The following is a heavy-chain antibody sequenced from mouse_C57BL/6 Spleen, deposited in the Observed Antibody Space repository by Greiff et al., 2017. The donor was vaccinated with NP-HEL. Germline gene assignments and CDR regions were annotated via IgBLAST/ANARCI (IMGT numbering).Heavy chain of an antibody. CDR3: TRLLWLRGWFAY. J-gene: IGHJ3*01. Sequence: QVQLQQSGAELVRPGASVTLSCKASGYTFTDYEMHWVKQTPVHGLEWIGAIDPETGGTAYNQKFKGKAILTADKSSSTAYMELRSLTSEDSAVYYCTRLLWLRGWFAYWGQGTLVTVSA. V-gene: IGHV1-15*01. D-gene: IGHD2-2*01. CDR1: GYTFTDYE. CDR2: IDPETGGT.